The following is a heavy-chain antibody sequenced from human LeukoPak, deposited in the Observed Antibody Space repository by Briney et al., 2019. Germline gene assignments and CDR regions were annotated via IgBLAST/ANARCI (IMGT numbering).Heavy chain of an antibody. CDR1: GGSISSYY. V-gene: IGHV4-59*01. CDR2: IYYTGST. Sequence: PSETLSLTCTVSGGSISSYYWSWIRQPPGKALEWIGYIYYTGSTNYNPSLRSRVTISVDTSRNQFSLKLSSVTAADTAVYYCARGGTTNDYWGQGTLVTVSS. CDR3: ARGGTTNDY. J-gene: IGHJ4*02. D-gene: IGHD4-17*01.